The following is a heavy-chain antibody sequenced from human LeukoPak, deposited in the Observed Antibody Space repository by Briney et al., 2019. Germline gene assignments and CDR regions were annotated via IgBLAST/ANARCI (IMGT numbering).Heavy chain of an antibody. Sequence: PGGSLRLSCTASGFTLSSCAMSWVRQAPGKGLECVSTISGSGVTTRYADSVRGRFTISRDSSKNTLYLQMNSLRAEDTAVYYCAKKRDAFDIWGQGTVVTVSS. J-gene: IGHJ3*02. CDR3: AKKRDAFDI. V-gene: IGHV3-23*01. CDR1: GFTLSSCA. CDR2: ISGSGVTT. D-gene: IGHD5-24*01.